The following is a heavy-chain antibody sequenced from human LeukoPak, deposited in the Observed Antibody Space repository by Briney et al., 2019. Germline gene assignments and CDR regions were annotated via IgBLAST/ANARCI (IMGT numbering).Heavy chain of an antibody. V-gene: IGHV4-61*01. CDR1: GVAVSSGSYY. Sequence: NSSETLSLTCTVSGVAVSSGSYYWSWIRQPPGAGLEWIGYIYYSGSTNYNPSLKSRVTISVDTSKNQFSLKLSSVTAADTAVYYCARGSRGYSYGWGQGTLVTVSS. D-gene: IGHD5-18*01. J-gene: IGHJ4*02. CDR2: IYYSGST. CDR3: ARGSRGYSYG.